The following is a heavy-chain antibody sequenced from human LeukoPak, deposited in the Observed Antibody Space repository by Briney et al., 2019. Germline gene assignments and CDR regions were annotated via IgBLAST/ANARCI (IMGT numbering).Heavy chain of an antibody. CDR1: GYTFAKYA. CDR3: ARDDSSGYSPNLDY. CDR2: INAGNGNT. Sequence: GASVKVSCKASGYTFAKYAIHWVRQAPGQRLEWMGWINAGNGNTKYSQKFQGRVTITRDTSASTAYMELSSLRSEDTAVYYCARDDSSGYSPNLDYWGQGTLVTVSS. D-gene: IGHD3-22*01. J-gene: IGHJ4*02. V-gene: IGHV1-3*01.